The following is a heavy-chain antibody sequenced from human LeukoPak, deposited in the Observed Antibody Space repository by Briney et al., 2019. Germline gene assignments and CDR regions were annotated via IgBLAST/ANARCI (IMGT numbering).Heavy chain of an antibody. Sequence: SETLSLTCTVSTGSMTSDSYYCASVRQPPGKGLEWIGTIFYSGKTYYSASLKSRVTVSLDTSKKNFSLRLSSVTAADTAVYYCARLWIVATWFDAWGQGALVTVSS. CDR1: TGSMTSDSYY. V-gene: IGHV4-39*02. J-gene: IGHJ5*02. CDR2: IFYSGKT. D-gene: IGHD2-2*03. CDR3: ARLWIVATWFDA.